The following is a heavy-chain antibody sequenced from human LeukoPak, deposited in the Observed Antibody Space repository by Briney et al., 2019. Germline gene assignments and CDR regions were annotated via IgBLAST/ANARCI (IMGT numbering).Heavy chain of an antibody. CDR3: AKEHMAAAVYYFDY. CDR1: GFTLTKYA. CDR2: INPSSGNT. D-gene: IGHD2-15*01. V-gene: IGHV3-23*01. J-gene: IGHJ4*02. Sequence: GRSLRLSCAASGFTLTKYAMSWVRQAPGKGLEWVSSINPSSGNTYYADSVKGRFTISGDNSKNTLYLQMNSLRAEDTAVYYCAKEHMAAAVYYFDYWGQGTLVTVSS.